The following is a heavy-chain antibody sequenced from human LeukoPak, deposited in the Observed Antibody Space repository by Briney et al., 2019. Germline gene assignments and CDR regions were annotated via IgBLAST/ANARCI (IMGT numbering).Heavy chain of an antibody. CDR2: ISWNSGSI. Sequence: GRSLRLSCAASGFTFDDYAMHWVRQAPGKGLEWVSGISWNSGSIGYADSVKGRFTISRDNSKNTLYLQMNSLRAEDAAVYYCAKQQWLVRGAFDYWGQGTLVTVSS. D-gene: IGHD6-19*01. CDR1: GFTFDDYA. J-gene: IGHJ4*02. V-gene: IGHV3-9*01. CDR3: AKQQWLVRGAFDY.